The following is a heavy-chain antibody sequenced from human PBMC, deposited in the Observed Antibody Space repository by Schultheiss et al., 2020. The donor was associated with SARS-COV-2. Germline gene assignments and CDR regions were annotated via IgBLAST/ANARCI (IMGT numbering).Heavy chain of an antibody. Sequence: GESLKISCKASGYTFTSYGISWVRQAPGQGLEWMGRINPNSGGTNYAQKFQGRVTMTRDTSISTAYMELSRLRSDDTAVYCCARGGTQFDYWGQGTLVTVSS. D-gene: IGHD3-16*01. CDR2: INPNSGGT. CDR3: ARGGTQFDY. V-gene: IGHV1-2*06. CDR1: GYTFTSYG. J-gene: IGHJ4*02.